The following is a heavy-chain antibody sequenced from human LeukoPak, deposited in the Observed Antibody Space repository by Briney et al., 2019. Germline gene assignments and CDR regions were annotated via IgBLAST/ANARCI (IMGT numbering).Heavy chain of an antibody. CDR2: INHSGST. CDR3: ASQLPAYSSGWYSRHFDY. D-gene: IGHD6-19*01. V-gene: IGHV4-34*01. CDR1: GGSFSGYY. Sequence: PSETLSLTCAVYGGSFSGYYWSWVRQPPGKGLEWIGEINHSGSTNYNPSPKSRVTISVDTSKNQFSLKLSSVTAADTAVYYCASQLPAYSSGWYSRHFDYWGQGTLVTVSS. J-gene: IGHJ4*02.